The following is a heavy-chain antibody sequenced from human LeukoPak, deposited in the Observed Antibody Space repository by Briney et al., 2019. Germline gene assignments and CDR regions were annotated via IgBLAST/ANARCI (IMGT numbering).Heavy chain of an antibody. CDR2: ISYDGSNK. J-gene: IGHJ4*02. Sequence: GGSLRLSCAASGFTFSSYGMHWVRQAPGKGLEWVAVISYDGSNKYYADSVKGRFTISRDNSKNTLYLQMNSLRAEDTAVYYCARGTDYWGQGTLVTVSS. CDR1: GFTFSSYG. V-gene: IGHV3-30*19. CDR3: ARGTDY.